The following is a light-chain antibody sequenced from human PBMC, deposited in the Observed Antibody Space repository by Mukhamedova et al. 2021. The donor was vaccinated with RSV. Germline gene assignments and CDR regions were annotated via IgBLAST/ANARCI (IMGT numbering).Light chain of an antibody. Sequence: SGSIASNFVQWYQQHPGSTPTTVIYENIHRLSGVPARFSGSIDRSSNSASLTISGLKTEDEADYYCQSYDIDYHVVFGGGTRLTV. V-gene: IGLV6-57*01. J-gene: IGLJ2*01. CDR2: ENI. CDR1: SGSIASNF. CDR3: QSYDIDYHVV.